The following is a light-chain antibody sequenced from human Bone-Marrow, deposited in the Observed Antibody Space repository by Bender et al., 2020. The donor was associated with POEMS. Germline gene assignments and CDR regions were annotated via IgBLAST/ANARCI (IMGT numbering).Light chain of an antibody. Sequence: QSVLTQPPSVSGTPGQRVTISCSGSGSNIGGYPVNWYQQLPGTAPRLLIYTNNERPSGVPDRFSGSKSGNTASLTISGLQAEDEADYHCCSYAGSTTPYVFGGGTKLTVL. CDR1: GSNIGGYP. CDR2: TNN. J-gene: IGLJ2*01. CDR3: CSYAGSTTPYV. V-gene: IGLV1-44*01.